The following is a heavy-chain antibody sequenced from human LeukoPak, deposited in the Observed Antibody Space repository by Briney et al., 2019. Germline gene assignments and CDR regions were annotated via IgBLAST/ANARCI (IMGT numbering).Heavy chain of an antibody. Sequence: PGVSLRLSCAASGFTFSTYEMNWVRQAPGRGLEWVSYISSGGSTTYYADSVKGRLTISRDNAKNSLYLQMNNLRGDDTAVYYCARRYCSSTSCTLDYWGQGTQVTVSS. CDR3: ARRYCSSTSCTLDY. D-gene: IGHD2-2*01. CDR1: GFTFSTYE. CDR2: ISSGGSTT. J-gene: IGHJ4*02. V-gene: IGHV3-48*03.